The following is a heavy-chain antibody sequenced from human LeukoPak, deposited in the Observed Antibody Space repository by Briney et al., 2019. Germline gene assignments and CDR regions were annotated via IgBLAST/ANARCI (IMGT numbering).Heavy chain of an antibody. J-gene: IGHJ4*02. CDR2: INPNSGGT. D-gene: IGHD3-22*01. CDR1: GYTFTGYY. Sequence: ASVKVSCKASGYTFTGYYMHWVRQAPGQGLEWMGWINPNSGGTNYAQKFQGRVTMTRDTSISTAYMELSRLRSDDTAVYYCARGAPFYYYDSSGYHTPPFDYWGQGTLVTVSS. CDR3: ARGAPFYYYDSSGYHTPPFDY. V-gene: IGHV1-2*02.